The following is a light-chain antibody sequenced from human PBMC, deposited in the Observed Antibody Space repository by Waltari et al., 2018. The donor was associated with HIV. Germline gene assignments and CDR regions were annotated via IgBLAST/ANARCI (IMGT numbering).Light chain of an antibody. CDR1: QDIGTY. CDR2: GAS. J-gene: IGKJ3*01. Sequence: AIRMTQSPSSFSASTGDRVTITCRASQDIGTYLAWYQLKPGKAPKLLIYGASSLQSGVPSRCSGGGSGTDFSLTISCLQPEDFVTYCCQQYYSHPFTFGPGTKVEIK. CDR3: QQYYSHPFT. V-gene: IGKV1-8*01.